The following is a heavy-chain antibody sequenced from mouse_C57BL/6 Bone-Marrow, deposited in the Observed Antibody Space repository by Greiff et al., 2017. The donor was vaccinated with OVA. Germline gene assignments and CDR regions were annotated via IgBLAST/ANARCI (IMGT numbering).Heavy chain of an antibody. CDR1: GYTFTSYW. V-gene: IGHV1-64*01. CDR3: AVREDYFDY. CDR2: IHPNSGST. J-gene: IGHJ2*01. Sequence: VQLKEPGAELVKPGASVKLSCKASGYTFTSYWMHWVKQRPGQGLEWIGMIHPNSGSTNYNEKFKSKATLTVDKSSSTAYMQLSSLTSEDSAVYYCAVREDYFDYWGQGTTLTVSS.